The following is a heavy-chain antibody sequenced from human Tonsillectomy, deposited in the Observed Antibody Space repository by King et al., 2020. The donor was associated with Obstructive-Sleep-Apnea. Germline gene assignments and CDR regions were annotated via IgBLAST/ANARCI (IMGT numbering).Heavy chain of an antibody. CDR1: GFSFSTRD. CDR3: AKGEWSSRSIDY. Sequence: VQLVESGGGVVQPGTSLRLSCAASGFSFSTRDIHLVRQAPGKGLEWVALISWNERDKYYADSEKGRLTISRDNSKNTLYLEMNGLRAEDTAAYYCAKGEWSSRSIDYWGQGTLVTVSS. D-gene: IGHD6-13*01. J-gene: IGHJ4*02. V-gene: IGHV3-30*18. CDR2: ISWNERDK.